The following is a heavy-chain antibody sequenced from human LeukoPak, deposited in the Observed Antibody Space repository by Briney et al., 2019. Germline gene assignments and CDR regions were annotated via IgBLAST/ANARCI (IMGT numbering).Heavy chain of an antibody. Sequence: GGSLRLSCAASGFTVSNNYMSWVRQAPGKGLEWVSVIYSGGSTYYADSVKGRFTISRDNSKNTLYLQTNSLRAEDTAVYYCARGRVSVYSSSWYYGYWGQGTLVTVSS. J-gene: IGHJ4*02. CDR2: IYSGGST. CDR3: ARGRVSVYSSSWYYGY. V-gene: IGHV3-66*01. CDR1: GFTVSNNY. D-gene: IGHD6-13*01.